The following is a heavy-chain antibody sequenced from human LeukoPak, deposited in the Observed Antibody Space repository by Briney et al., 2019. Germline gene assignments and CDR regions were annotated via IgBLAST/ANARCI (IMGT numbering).Heavy chain of an antibody. V-gene: IGHV4-59*08. CDR2: IYYSGST. J-gene: IGHJ4*02. CDR3: ASQIVVVPAAREYYFDY. CDR1: GGSISSYY. D-gene: IGHD2-2*01. Sequence: PSETLSLTCTVSGGSISSYYWSWIRQPPGKGLEWIGYIYYSGSTNYNPSLKSRVTISVDTSKNQFSLKLSSVTAADTAVYYCASQIVVVPAAREYYFDYWGQGTLVTVSS.